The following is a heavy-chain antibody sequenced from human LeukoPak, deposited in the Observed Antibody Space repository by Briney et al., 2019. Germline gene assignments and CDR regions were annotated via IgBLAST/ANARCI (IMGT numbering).Heavy chain of an antibody. CDR3: ARAGAYRFDY. CDR2: INTDTRGT. V-gene: IGHV3-74*01. Sequence: PGGSLRLSCAASGFTFSDYWMHWVRQAPGKGLVWVSTINTDTRGTYYADSVKGRFTISRDNAKNTLYLQMNSLRAEDTAVYYCARAGAYRFDYWGQGTLVTVSS. D-gene: IGHD3-16*01. CDR1: GFTFSDYW. J-gene: IGHJ4*02.